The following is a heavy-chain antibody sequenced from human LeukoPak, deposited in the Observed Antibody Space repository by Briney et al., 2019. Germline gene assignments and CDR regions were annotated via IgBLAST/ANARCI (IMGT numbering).Heavy chain of an antibody. D-gene: IGHD6-13*01. CDR1: GYSIKSGYS. J-gene: IGHJ4*02. CDR3: AREPVEQQLVGYPDY. CDR2: IYTSGST. Sequence: SETLSLTCTVSGYSIKSGYSWGWIRQPPGKGLEWIGRIYTSGSTNYNPSLKSRVTISVDTSKNQFSLKLSSVTAADTAVYYCAREPVEQQLVGYPDYWGQGTLVTVSS. V-gene: IGHV4-38-2*02.